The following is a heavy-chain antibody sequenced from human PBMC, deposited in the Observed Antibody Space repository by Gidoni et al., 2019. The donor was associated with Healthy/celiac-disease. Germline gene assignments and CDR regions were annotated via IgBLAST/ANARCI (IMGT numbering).Heavy chain of an antibody. CDR1: GFTFSDYY. J-gene: IGHJ4*02. Sequence: QVQLVESGGGLVKPGGSLRLSCAASGFTFSDYYMSWIRQAPGKGLEWVSYISSSSSYTNYADSVKGRFTISRDNAKNSLYLQMNSLRAEDTAVYYCARVRTDFGSYVDYWGQGTLVTVSS. D-gene: IGHD3-3*01. V-gene: IGHV3-11*06. CDR2: ISSSSSYT. CDR3: ARVRTDFGSYVDY.